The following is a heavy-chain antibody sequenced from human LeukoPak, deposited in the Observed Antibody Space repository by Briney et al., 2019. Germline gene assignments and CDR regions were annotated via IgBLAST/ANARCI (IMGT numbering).Heavy chain of an antibody. CDR1: GYTFTSYD. D-gene: IGHD3-22*01. J-gene: IGHJ4*02. V-gene: IGHV1-8*01. CDR2: MSPNSGDT. Sequence: ASVKVSCKASGYTFTSYDFNWVRQATGQRPEWMGWMSPNSGDTGYAQKFQDRVTMTRNTSISTAYMELSSLRSDDTAVYYCARGPYYYDSSGYSDFDYWGQGTLVTVSS. CDR3: ARGPYYYDSSGYSDFDY.